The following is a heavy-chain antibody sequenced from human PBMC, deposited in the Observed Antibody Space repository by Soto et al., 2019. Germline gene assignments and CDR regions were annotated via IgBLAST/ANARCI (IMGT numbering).Heavy chain of an antibody. V-gene: IGHV3-23*01. CDR1: GVTFSSHA. D-gene: IGHD6-19*01. J-gene: IGHJ3*02. Sequence: GSLRLYCAASGVTFSSHAMSWVRQAPGKGLEWVSAISGSGGSTYYADSVKGRFAISRDNSKNTLYLQMNSLRAEDTAVYYCAKKYSSGWYGAFDIWGQGTMVTVSS. CDR2: ISGSGGST. CDR3: AKKYSSGWYGAFDI.